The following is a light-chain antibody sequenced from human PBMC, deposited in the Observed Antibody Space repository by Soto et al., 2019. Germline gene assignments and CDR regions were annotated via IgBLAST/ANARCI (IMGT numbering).Light chain of an antibody. J-gene: IGKJ2*01. Sequence: DIVMTQSPDSLAVSLGGRATINCKSSQSVLSSSNNKNYLAWYQQKPGQPPNLLLYWASTRASGVPDRFSGSGSGTDFTLTITSLQAEDVAIYYCQQYYGSPYTFGQGTKLEI. CDR1: QSVLSSSNNKNY. V-gene: IGKV4-1*01. CDR2: WAS. CDR3: QQYYGSPYT.